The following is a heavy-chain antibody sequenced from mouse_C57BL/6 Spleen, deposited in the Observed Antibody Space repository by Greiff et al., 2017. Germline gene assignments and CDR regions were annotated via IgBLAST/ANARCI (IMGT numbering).Heavy chain of an antibody. D-gene: IGHD1-1*01. CDR1: GYTFTDYE. V-gene: IGHV1-15*01. J-gene: IGHJ2*01. Sequence: QVQLQQSGAELVRPGASVTLSCKASGYTFTDYEMHWVKQTPVHGLEWIGAIDPETGGTAYNQKFKGKAILTADKSSSTAYMELRSLTSEDSAVYYGTRRGTYYGSMYFDYWGQGTTLTVSS. CDR3: TRRGTYYGSMYFDY. CDR2: IDPETGGT.